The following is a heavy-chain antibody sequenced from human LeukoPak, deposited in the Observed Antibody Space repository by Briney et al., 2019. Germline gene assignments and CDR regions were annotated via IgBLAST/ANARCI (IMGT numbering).Heavy chain of an antibody. CDR1: GGSISSYY. CDR3: ARATELFDP. V-gene: IGHV4-38-2*02. D-gene: IGHD3-10*01. Sequence: SETLTLTCTVSGGSISSYYWSWIRQPPGKGLEWIGSIYHSGSTYYNPSLKSRVTISVDTSKNQFSLKLSSVTAADTAVYYCARATELFDPWGQGTLVTVSS. J-gene: IGHJ5*02. CDR2: IYHSGST.